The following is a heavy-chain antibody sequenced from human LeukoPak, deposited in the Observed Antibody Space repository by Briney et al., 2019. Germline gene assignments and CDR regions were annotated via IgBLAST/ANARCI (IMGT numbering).Heavy chain of an antibody. D-gene: IGHD6-19*01. V-gene: IGHV3-7*01. CDR2: IKQDGSEK. J-gene: IGHJ5*02. CDR3: ARDRPVGSGWYPNWFDP. CDR1: GFTFSSYA. Sequence: GGSLRLSCAASGFTFSSYAMSWVRQAPGKGLEWVANIKQDGSEKYYVDSVKGRFTISRDNAKNSLYLQMNSLRAEDTAVYYCARDRPVGSGWYPNWFDPWGQGTLVTVSS.